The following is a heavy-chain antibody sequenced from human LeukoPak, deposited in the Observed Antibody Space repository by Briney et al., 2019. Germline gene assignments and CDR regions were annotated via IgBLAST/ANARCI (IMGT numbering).Heavy chain of an antibody. D-gene: IGHD1-26*01. J-gene: IGHJ4*02. Sequence: SVKVSCKTSGGTFSSYAISWVRQAPGQGLEWMGRIIPILGIANYAQKFQGRVTITADKSTSTAYMELSSLRSEDTAVYYCARRVGATSEEVHFDYWGQGTLVTVSS. CDR1: GGTFSSYA. V-gene: IGHV1-69*04. CDR3: ARRVGATSEEVHFDY. CDR2: IIPILGIA.